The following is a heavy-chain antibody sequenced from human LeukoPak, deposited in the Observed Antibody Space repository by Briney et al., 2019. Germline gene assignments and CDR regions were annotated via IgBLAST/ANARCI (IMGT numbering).Heavy chain of an antibody. Sequence: GGSLRLSCATFGLTFGPYWMNWVRQAPGKGLEWVANINPDGSETYYLDSVKGRFTIARDNVKNSLYLLMDSLRADDTAVYYCVRWGIEAAIDYWGQGTLVTVSS. CDR2: INPDGSET. CDR3: VRWGIEAAIDY. CDR1: GLTFGPYW. D-gene: IGHD2-2*01. J-gene: IGHJ4*02. V-gene: IGHV3-7*01.